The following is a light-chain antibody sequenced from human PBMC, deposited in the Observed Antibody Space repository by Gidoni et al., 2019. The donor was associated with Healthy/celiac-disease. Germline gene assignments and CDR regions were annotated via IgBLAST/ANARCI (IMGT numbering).Light chain of an antibody. Sequence: DIQMTQSPSSLSASVRDRVTITCRASQSISSYLNWYQQKPGKAPKLLIYAASSLRSGVPSRCSGSGSGTDFTLTISSLQPEDFATYYCQQSYSTPLMYTFGQGTKLEIK. CDR3: QQSYSTPLMYT. V-gene: IGKV1-39*01. CDR1: QSISSY. J-gene: IGKJ2*01. CDR2: AAS.